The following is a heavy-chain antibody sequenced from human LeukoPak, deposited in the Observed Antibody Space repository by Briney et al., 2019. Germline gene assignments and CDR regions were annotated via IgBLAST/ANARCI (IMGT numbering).Heavy chain of an antibody. J-gene: IGHJ5*02. V-gene: IGHV4-31*03. CDR1: GGSISSGGYY. CDR3: ARDLCLGYCSGGSCYRAGWFDP. Sequence: SETLSLTCTVSGGSISSGGYYWSWIRQHPGKGLEWIGYIYYSGSTYYNPSLQSRVTITVDTSKNQFSMKLSSVSAADTAVYYCARDLCLGYCSGGSCYRAGWFDPWGEGTLVTVYS. CDR2: IYYSGST. D-gene: IGHD2-15*01.